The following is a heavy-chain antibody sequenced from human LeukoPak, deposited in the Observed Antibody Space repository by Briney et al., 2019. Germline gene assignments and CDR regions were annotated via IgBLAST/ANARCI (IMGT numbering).Heavy chain of an antibody. D-gene: IGHD6-13*01. CDR2: ISSSSSTI. V-gene: IGHV3-11*04. Sequence: GGSLRLSCAASGFTFSDYYMSWIRQAPGKGLEWVSYISSSSSTIYYADSVKGRFTISRDNAKNSLYLQMNSLRAEDTAVYYCANLLIAAAGTSFDYWGQGTLVTVSS. J-gene: IGHJ4*02. CDR3: ANLLIAAAGTSFDY. CDR1: GFTFSDYY.